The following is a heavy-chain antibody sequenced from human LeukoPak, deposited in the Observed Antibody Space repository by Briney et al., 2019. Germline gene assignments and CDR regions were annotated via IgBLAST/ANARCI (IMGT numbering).Heavy chain of an antibody. Sequence: KLGESLKISCKGSGNSFTSYWNGWGRQMPGKVLEWMGINYPGDSDTKYSQSFQGQVTISADKSISTAYLQWSSLKASDTAMYYCARRRPSDCSSTSCYTGGYYFDYWGQGTLVTVSS. J-gene: IGHJ4*02. CDR1: GNSFTSYW. CDR3: ARRRPSDCSSTSCYTGGYYFDY. CDR2: NYPGDSDT. D-gene: IGHD2-2*02. V-gene: IGHV5-51*01.